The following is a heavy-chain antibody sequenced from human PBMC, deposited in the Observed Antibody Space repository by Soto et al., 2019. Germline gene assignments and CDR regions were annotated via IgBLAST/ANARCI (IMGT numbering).Heavy chain of an antibody. Sequence: QVQLVESGGGVVQPGRSLRLSCAASGFTFSSYGMHWVRQAPGKGLEWVAVISYDGSNKYYADSVKGRFTISRDNSKNTLYLQMNSLRAEDTAVYYCAKEGDSGSFNNWFDPWGQGTLFTVSS. CDR3: AKEGDSGSFNNWFDP. D-gene: IGHD1-26*01. CDR2: ISYDGSNK. CDR1: GFTFSSYG. V-gene: IGHV3-30*18. J-gene: IGHJ5*02.